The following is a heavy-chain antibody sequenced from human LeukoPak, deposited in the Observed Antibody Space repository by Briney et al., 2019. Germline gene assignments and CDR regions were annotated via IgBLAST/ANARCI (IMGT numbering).Heavy chain of an antibody. CDR2: INSDGSST. V-gene: IGHV3-74*01. D-gene: IGHD6-13*01. J-gene: IGHJ4*02. CDR1: GFTLSSDW. CDR3: ARIAAHSSSWYDGGY. Sequence: GGSLRLSCAASGFTLSSDWMHWVRQAPGKGLVWVSRINSDGSSTTYADSVQGRFTISRDNAKNTLYLQMNSLRAEDTGVYYCARIAAHSSSWYDGGYWGQGTLVTVSS.